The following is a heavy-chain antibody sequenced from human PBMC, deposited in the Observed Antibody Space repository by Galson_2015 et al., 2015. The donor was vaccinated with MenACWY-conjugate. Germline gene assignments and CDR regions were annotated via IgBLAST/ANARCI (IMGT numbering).Heavy chain of an antibody. CDR2: TSGSGGVT. J-gene: IGHJ4*01. V-gene: IGHV3-23*01. CDR1: GFIFNNFS. Sequence: SMRLGGAASGFIFNNFSLTWLRQAPGKGLEWVAATSGSGGVTYHAASVKGRFTISRDNSKNTLYLQMNNLKAEDTARYFCAKGPLYDSSGSDSDYFEYGGQGTLGTVSS. D-gene: IGHD3-22*01. CDR3: AKGPLYDSSGSDSDYFEY.